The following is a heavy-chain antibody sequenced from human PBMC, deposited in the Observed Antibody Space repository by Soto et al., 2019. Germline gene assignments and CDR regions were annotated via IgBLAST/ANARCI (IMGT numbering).Heavy chain of an antibody. D-gene: IGHD7-27*01. J-gene: IGHJ6*03. V-gene: IGHV4-34*01. CDR1: GGSFSGYY. Sequence: SETLSLTCAVYGGSFSGYYWSWIRQPPGKGLEWIGEINHSGSTNYNPSLKSRVTISVDTSKNQFSLKLSSVTAADTAVYYCAREGEEELGFYYYYYYMDVWGKGTTVTVSS. CDR2: INHSGST. CDR3: AREGEEELGFYYYYYYMDV.